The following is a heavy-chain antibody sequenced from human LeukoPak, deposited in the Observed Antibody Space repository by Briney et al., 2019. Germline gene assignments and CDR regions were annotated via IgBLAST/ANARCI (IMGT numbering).Heavy chain of an antibody. CDR1: GGSISSYY. Sequence: SETLSLTCTVPGGSISSYYWSWIRQPPGKGLEWIGHIYTSGRTNYNPSLKSRVTISVDTSKNQFSLKLSSVTAADTAVYYCARHAPEVVPAARDPFDHWGQGTLVTVSS. CDR2: IYTSGRT. J-gene: IGHJ5*02. CDR3: ARHAPEVVPAARDPFDH. D-gene: IGHD2-2*01. V-gene: IGHV4-4*09.